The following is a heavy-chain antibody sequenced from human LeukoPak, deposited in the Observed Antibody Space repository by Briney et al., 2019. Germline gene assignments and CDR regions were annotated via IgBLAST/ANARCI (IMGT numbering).Heavy chain of an antibody. CDR2: IYTSGST. D-gene: IGHD6-13*01. V-gene: IGHV4-4*07. J-gene: IGHJ5*02. CDR3: ATSLGSSWYSNWFDP. Sequence: SETLSLTCTVSGGSISSYYWSWIRQPAGKGLEWIGRIYTSGSTNYNPSLKSRVTMSVDTSKNQFSLKLSSVTAADTAVYYCATSLGSSWYSNWFDPWGQGTPVTVSS. CDR1: GGSISSYY.